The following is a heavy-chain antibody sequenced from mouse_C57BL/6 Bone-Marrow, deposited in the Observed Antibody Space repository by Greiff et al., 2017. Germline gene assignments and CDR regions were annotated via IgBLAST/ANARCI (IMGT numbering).Heavy chain of an antibody. D-gene: IGHD2-1*01. CDR2: IYPSDSET. CDR3: ARTHYGNYVGFAY. V-gene: IGHV1-61*01. Sequence: VQLQQPWAELVRPGSSVKLSCKASGYTFTSYWMDWVKQRPGQGLEWIGNIYPSDSETHYNQKFKDKATLTVDKSSSTAYMQLSSLTSEDSAVYYCARTHYGNYVGFAYWGQGTLVTVSA. CDR1: GYTFTSYW. J-gene: IGHJ3*01.